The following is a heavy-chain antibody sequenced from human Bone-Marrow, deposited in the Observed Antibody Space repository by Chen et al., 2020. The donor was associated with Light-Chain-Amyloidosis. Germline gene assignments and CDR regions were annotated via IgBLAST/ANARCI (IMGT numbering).Heavy chain of an antibody. CDR2: IKSEGDGGTT. V-gene: IGHV3-15*01. Sequence: EVRLVESGGGVVKPGGSLRLSCEASGFSFSNAWVTWVRQAPGKGLEWLGRIKSEGDGGTTAFAASVKGRFGISRDQTRNTVXXXXXSXKXXDTAIYYCASDGGLVVVEAAVWGQGTQVTVSS. D-gene: IGHD2-21*01. CDR3: ASDGGLVVVEAAV. J-gene: IGHJ4*02. CDR1: GFSFSNAW.